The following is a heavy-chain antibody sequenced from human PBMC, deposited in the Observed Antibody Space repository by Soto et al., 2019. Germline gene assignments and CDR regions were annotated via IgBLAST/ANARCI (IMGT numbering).Heavy chain of an antibody. CDR1: GFTFSSYG. J-gene: IGHJ3*02. D-gene: IGHD3-10*01. CDR3: ARDTKSGLLWFGDGYVFAI. CDR2: IWYDGSNK. Sequence: GGSLRLSCAASGFTFSSYGMHWVRKAPGKGLEWVAVIWYDGSNKYYADSVKGRFTISRDNSKNTLYLQMNSLRAEDTAVYYCARDTKSGLLWFGDGYVFAIWGQGTMVTVSS. V-gene: IGHV3-33*01.